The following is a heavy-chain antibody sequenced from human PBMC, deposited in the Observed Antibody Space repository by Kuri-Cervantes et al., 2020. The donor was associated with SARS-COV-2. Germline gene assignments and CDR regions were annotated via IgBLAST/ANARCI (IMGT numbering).Heavy chain of an antibody. Sequence: GGSLRLSCAVSGFIFTSYDMSWVRQAPGRGLEWVSTISRSGGNTNYADSVKGRFTLSRDNSKNTLYLHMKSLRSEDTAMYYCAKDRVGVQDFWGQGTLVTVSS. CDR3: AKDRVGVQDF. J-gene: IGHJ4*02. CDR2: ISRSGGNT. D-gene: IGHD2-21*01. V-gene: IGHV3-23*01. CDR1: GFIFTSYD.